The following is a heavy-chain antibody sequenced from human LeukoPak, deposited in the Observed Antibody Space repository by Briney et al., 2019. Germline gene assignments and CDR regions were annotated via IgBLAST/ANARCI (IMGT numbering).Heavy chain of an antibody. J-gene: IGHJ4*02. CDR2: IYYSGST. CDR3: ASLAVAGLSEGY. D-gene: IGHD6-19*01. CDR1: GGSVSSYY. V-gene: IGHV4-59*05. Sequence: SETLSLTCTVSGGSVSSYYWSWIRQPPGKGLEWIASIYYSGSTYYNPSLKSRVTISVDTSRNQFSLKLSSVTAADTAVYYCASLAVAGLSEGYWGQGTLVIVSS.